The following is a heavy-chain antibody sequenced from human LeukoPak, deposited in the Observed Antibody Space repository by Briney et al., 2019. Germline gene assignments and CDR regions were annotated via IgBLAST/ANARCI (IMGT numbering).Heavy chain of an antibody. CDR3: ASRSSGSYYEEGDY. V-gene: IGHV4-30-2*01. CDR1: GGSISSGGYS. Sequence: ASETLSLTCAVSGGSISSGGYSWSWIRQPPGKGLEWIGYIYHSGSTYYNPSLKSRVTISVDRSKNQFSLKLSSVTAADTAVYYCASRSSGSYYEEGDYWGQGTLVTVSS. J-gene: IGHJ4*02. D-gene: IGHD1-26*01. CDR2: IYHSGST.